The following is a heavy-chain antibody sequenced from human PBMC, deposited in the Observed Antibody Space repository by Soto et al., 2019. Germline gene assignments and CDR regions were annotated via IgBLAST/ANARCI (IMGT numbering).Heavy chain of an antibody. CDR2: IWYDGSNK. Sequence: QVQLVESGGGVVQPGRSLRLSCAASGFTFSSYGMHWVRQAPGKGLEWVAVIWYDGSNKYYADSVKGRFTISRDNSKDTLYLQMSSLRAEDTAVYYWARAPPFYDRMDVWGQGTTVTVSS. CDR3: ARAPPFYDRMDV. CDR1: GFTFSSYG. D-gene: IGHD3-3*01. J-gene: IGHJ6*02. V-gene: IGHV3-33*01.